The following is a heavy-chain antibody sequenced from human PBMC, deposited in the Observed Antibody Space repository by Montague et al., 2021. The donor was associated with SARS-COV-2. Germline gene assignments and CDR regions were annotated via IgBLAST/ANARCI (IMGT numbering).Heavy chain of an antibody. CDR2: IYYSGST. V-gene: IGHV4-39*01. CDR1: GGSISSSSYY. D-gene: IGHD3-10*01. Sequence: SETLSLTCTVSGGSISSSSYYWGWIHQPPGKGLEWIGSIYYSGSTYYNPSLKSRVTISVGTSKNQFSLKLSSVTAADTAVYYCASHPSVLLWFGELLSDRFDPWGQGTLVTVSS. J-gene: IGHJ5*02. CDR3: ASHPSVLLWFGELLSDRFDP.